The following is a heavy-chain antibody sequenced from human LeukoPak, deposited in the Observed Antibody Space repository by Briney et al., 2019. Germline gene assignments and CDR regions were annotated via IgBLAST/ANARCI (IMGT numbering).Heavy chain of an antibody. CDR3: AKGRGYCTGGSCYSGY. D-gene: IGHD2-15*01. J-gene: IGHJ4*02. Sequence: PGGSLRLSFTASGFTFSNYAMSWVRQAPGKGLEWVSTISGSDGSTYYADSVKGRFTISRDNSKNTLYLQMNSLRVEDTAIYYCAKGRGYCTGGSCYSGYWGRGTLVTVSS. V-gene: IGHV3-23*01. CDR2: ISGSDGST. CDR1: GFTFSNYA.